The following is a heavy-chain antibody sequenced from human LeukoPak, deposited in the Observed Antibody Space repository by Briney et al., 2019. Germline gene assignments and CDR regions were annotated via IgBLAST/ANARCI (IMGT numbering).Heavy chain of an antibody. D-gene: IGHD6-6*01. J-gene: IGHJ4*02. CDR3: ARVESIAARCFDY. Sequence: GGSLRLSCAASGFTVGNNYMNWVRQAPGKGLEWVSLIFSHGETSYADSVKGRFTISRDNSKNTLYLQMNGLRVEDTAVYYCARVESIAARCFDYWGQGTLVTVSS. CDR1: GFTVGNNY. V-gene: IGHV3-66*01. CDR2: IFSHGET.